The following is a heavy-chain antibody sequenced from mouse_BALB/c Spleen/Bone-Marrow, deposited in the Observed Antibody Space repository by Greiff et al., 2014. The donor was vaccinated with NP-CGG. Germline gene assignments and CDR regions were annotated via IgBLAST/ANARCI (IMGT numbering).Heavy chain of an antibody. D-gene: IGHD1-1*01. CDR3: ARRAYGSYGFPY. V-gene: IGHV1-7*01. Sequence: VQLQQSGAELAKPGASVKMSCKASGYTFTSYWMHWVKQRPGQGLEWIGYINPSTGYTEYNQNFKDKPTLTADKSSSTAYMQLSSLTSEDSAVYYCARRAYGSYGFPYWGQGTLVTVSA. CDR2: INPSTGYT. J-gene: IGHJ3*01. CDR1: GYTFTSYW.